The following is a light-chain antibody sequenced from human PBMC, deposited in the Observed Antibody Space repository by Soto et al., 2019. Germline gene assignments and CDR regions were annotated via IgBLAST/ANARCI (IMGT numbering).Light chain of an antibody. V-gene: IGKV3-15*01. CDR2: GAS. CDR3: QQYSEWPPLT. CDR1: QSVSNN. Sequence: EIVMTQSPATLSVSPGERATLSCRASQSVSNNLAWYQQKPGQAPRLLIYGASTRATGIPARFSGSGSGTEFTLTINSLQSEDFAVYYCQQYSEWPPLTFGGGTKVEIK. J-gene: IGKJ4*01.